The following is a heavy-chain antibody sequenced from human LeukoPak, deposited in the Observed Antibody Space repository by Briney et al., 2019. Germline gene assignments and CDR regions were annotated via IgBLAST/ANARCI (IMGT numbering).Heavy chain of an antibody. Sequence: GEALRISCKGSGYSFTSYWISWVRQMPGKGLEWMGRIDPSDSYTNYSPSFQGHVTISADQSISTAYLQWSSLKASDTAMYYCAGHTSPSIAAGDYWGQGTLVTVSS. J-gene: IGHJ4*02. D-gene: IGHD6-13*01. CDR1: GYSFTSYW. V-gene: IGHV5-10-1*01. CDR3: AGHTSPSIAAGDY. CDR2: IDPSDSYT.